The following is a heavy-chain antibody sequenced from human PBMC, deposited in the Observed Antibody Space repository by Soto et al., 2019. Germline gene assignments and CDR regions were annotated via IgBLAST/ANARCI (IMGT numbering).Heavy chain of an antibody. CDR2: ISGSGGST. CDR3: AKPARSAYSYGPNGRIWFDP. D-gene: IGHD5-18*01. CDR1: GFTFSSYA. Sequence: EVQLLESGGGLVQPGGSLRLSCAASGFTFSSYAMSWVRQAPGKGLEWVSAISGSGGSTYYADSVKGRFTISRANSKNTLYLQMNSLRAEDTAVYYCAKPARSAYSYGPNGRIWFDPWGQGTLVTVSS. J-gene: IGHJ5*02. V-gene: IGHV3-23*01.